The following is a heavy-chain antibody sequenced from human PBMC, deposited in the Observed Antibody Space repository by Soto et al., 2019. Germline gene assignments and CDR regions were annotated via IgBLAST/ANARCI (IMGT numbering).Heavy chain of an antibody. CDR3: ARANCSSTSCYWGGMDV. CDR2: IGGRDGTI. CDR1: GFTFTNFA. J-gene: IGHJ6*02. D-gene: IGHD2-2*01. Sequence: PGGSLRLSCAASGFTFTNFAMSWVRQAPGKGLEWVSYIGGRDGTILYADSVKGRFAISRDNSKNTLYLQANSLRAEDTAVYYCARANCSSTSCYWGGMDVWGQGTTVTVSS. V-gene: IGHV3-23*01.